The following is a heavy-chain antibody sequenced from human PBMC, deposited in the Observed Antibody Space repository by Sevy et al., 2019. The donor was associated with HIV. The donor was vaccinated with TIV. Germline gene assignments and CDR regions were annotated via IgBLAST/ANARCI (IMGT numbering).Heavy chain of an antibody. CDR3: ATNSPGYSSGWYLSREV. CDR1: GYTLTELS. V-gene: IGHV1-24*01. D-gene: IGHD6-19*01. CDR2: FDPEDGET. Sequence: ASVKVSCKVSGYTLTELSMHWVRQAPGKGLEWMGGFDPEDGETIYAQMFQGRVTMTEDTSTDTAYMELSSLRSEDTAVYYCATNSPGYSSGWYLSREVWGQGTLVTVSS. J-gene: IGHJ4*02.